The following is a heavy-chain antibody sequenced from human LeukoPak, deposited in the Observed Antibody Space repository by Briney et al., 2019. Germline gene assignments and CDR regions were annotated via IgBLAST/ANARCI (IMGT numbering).Heavy chain of an antibody. V-gene: IGHV3-9*01. CDR3: ARDPGQQLAPDAFDI. Sequence: GGSLRLSCAASGFTFDDSAMHWVRQAPGKGLEWVSTISWNSGSIGYADSVKGRFTISRDNAKNSLYLQMNSLRAEDTAVYYCARDPGQQLAPDAFDIWGQGTMVTVSS. J-gene: IGHJ3*02. D-gene: IGHD6-13*01. CDR2: ISWNSGSI. CDR1: GFTFDDSA.